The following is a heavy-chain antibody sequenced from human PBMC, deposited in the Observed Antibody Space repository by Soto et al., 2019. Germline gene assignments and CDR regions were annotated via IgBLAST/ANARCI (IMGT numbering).Heavy chain of an antibody. CDR3: ARDGVGYCISTSCLNWFDP. Sequence: GASVKVSCKASGGTFSSYTISWVRQAPGQGLEWMGGIIPIFGTANYAQKFQGRVTITADESTSTAYMELSSLRSEDTAVYYCARDGVGYCISTSCLNWFDPWGQGTLVTVSS. V-gene: IGHV1-69*13. CDR1: GGTFSSYT. CDR2: IIPIFGTA. D-gene: IGHD2-2*03. J-gene: IGHJ5*02.